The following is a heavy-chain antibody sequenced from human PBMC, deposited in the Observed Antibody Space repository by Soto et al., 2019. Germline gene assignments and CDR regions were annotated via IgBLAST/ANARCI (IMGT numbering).Heavy chain of an antibody. Sequence: LRLSCAASRFTFSSYPMDWVRQAPGKGLEWVSSISSSSSYIYYADKLKGRVTISRDNAKNSLYLQMNSLRAEDTAVYYCAREAEQVVIVVVAATPTGMDVWGQGTTVTVSS. CDR1: RFTFSSYP. J-gene: IGHJ6*02. CDR3: AREAEQVVIVVVAATPTGMDV. D-gene: IGHD2-15*01. V-gene: IGHV3-21*01. CDR2: ISSSSSYI.